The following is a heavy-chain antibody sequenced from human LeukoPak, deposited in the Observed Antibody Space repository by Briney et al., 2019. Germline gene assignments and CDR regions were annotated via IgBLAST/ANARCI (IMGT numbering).Heavy chain of an antibody. CDR2: ISDDSTYT. J-gene: IGHJ4*02. CDR1: GFTFNNDW. V-gene: IGHV3-11*06. Sequence: GGSLRLSCAASGFTFNNDWMSWVRQAPGKGLEWVARISDDSTYTNYADSVKGRFSISRDNAKKSLYLQMDSLRAEDTAVYYCASDVTALDYWGPGTLVTVSS. D-gene: IGHD2-21*02. CDR3: ASDVTALDY.